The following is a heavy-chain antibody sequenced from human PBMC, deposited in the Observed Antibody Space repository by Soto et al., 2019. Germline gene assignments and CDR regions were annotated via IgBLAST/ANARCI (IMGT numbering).Heavy chain of an antibody. CDR1: GFTFSSYG. Sequence: QVQLVESGGGVVQPGRSLRLSCAASGFTFSSYGMHWVRQAPGKGLEWVAVIWYDGSNKYYAESVKGRFTISRDNSKNTLYLQMNSLTAEDTAVYYCARWGEYCSSTSCYLMMDVWGQGTTVTVSS. J-gene: IGHJ6*02. CDR2: IWYDGSNK. CDR3: ARWGEYCSSTSCYLMMDV. V-gene: IGHV3-33*01. D-gene: IGHD2-2*01.